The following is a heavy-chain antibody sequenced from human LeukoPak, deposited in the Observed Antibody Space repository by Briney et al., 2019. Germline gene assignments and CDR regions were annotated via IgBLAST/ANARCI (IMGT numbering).Heavy chain of an antibody. D-gene: IGHD2-2*01. CDR1: RGSISTYY. V-gene: IGHV4-59*01. CDR3: ARSGYCSSTSCYGDDAFDI. J-gene: IGHJ3*02. Sequence: SETLSLTCTVSRGSISTYYWSWARQPPGKGLEWIGFTYYTGSSNHNPSLKSRVTISVDTSKNQFSLKLSSVTAADTAVYYCARSGYCSSTSCYGDDAFDIWGQGTMVTVSS. CDR2: TYYTGSS.